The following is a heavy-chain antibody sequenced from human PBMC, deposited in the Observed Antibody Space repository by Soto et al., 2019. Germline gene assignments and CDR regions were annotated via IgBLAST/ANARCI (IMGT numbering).Heavy chain of an antibody. D-gene: IGHD1-7*01. CDR2: ISGSGGST. CDR3: AKGPDWNLLFDY. V-gene: IGHV3-23*01. Sequence: PGGSLRLSSAASGFTFSIYAMSWVRQAPGKGLEWVSAISGSGGSTYYADSVKGRFTISRDNSKNTLYLQMNSLRAEDTAVYYCAKGPDWNLLFDYWGQGTLVTVSS. J-gene: IGHJ4*02. CDR1: GFTFSIYA.